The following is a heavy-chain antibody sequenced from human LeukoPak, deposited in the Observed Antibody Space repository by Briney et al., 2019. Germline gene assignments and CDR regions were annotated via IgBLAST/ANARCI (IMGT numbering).Heavy chain of an antibody. V-gene: IGHV3-7*01. Sequence: PGGSLRLSCAASGFTFSSYWMSWVRQAPGKGLEWVANIKQDGSEKYYVDSVKGRFTISRDNAKNSLYLQMNSLRAEDTAVYYCARDYCSGGSCYRNDAFDIWGQGTMVTVSS. D-gene: IGHD2-15*01. CDR3: ARDYCSGGSCYRNDAFDI. CDR1: GFTFSSYW. J-gene: IGHJ3*02. CDR2: IKQDGSEK.